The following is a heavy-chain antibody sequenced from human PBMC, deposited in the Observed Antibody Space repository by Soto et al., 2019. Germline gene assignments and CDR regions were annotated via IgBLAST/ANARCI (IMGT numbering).Heavy chain of an antibody. D-gene: IGHD6-19*01. CDR1: GFTFSIYA. V-gene: IGHV3-30*18. Sequence: QVQLVESGGGVVQPGRSLRVSCAASGFTFSIYAMHWVRQAPGTGLEWVAVISYDGTKTNYEDSVKGRFTISRDNSKNTVYLQMNSLRDEDTAVYFCAKDRGPRRQWLIDPCDYWGQGTVVTVSP. CDR2: ISYDGTKT. CDR3: AKDRGPRRQWLIDPCDY. J-gene: IGHJ4*02.